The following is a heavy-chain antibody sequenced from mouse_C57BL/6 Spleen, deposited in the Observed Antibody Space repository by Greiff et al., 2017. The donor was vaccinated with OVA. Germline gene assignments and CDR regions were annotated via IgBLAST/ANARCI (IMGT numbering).Heavy chain of an antibody. D-gene: IGHD2-5*01. CDR3: ARAYYSNDYAMDY. CDR2: IYPGDGDT. Sequence: QVQLQQSGPELVKPGASVKISCKASGYAFSSSWMNWVKQRPGKGLEWIGRIYPGDGDTNYNGKFKGKATLTADKSSSTAYMQLSSLTSEDSAVYFGARAYYSNDYAMDYWGQGTSVTVSS. CDR1: GYAFSSSW. J-gene: IGHJ4*01. V-gene: IGHV1-82*01.